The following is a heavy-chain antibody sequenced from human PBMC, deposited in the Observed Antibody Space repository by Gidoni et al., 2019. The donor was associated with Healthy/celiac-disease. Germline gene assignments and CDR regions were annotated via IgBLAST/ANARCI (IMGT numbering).Heavy chain of an antibody. CDR2: INPNGGST. J-gene: IGHJ5*02. CDR3: ARDRLRYWTSSTSTNWFDP. CDR1: GYTFTSYY. V-gene: IGHV1-46*01. Sequence: QVQLVQSGAEVKKPGASVKVSCKASGYTFTSYYMHWVRQAPGQVLEWMGIINPNGGSTSYAQKFQGRVTMTRDKSTSTVYMELSSLRSEDTAVYYCARDRLRYWTSSTSTNWFDPWGQGTLVTVSS. D-gene: IGHD2-2*01.